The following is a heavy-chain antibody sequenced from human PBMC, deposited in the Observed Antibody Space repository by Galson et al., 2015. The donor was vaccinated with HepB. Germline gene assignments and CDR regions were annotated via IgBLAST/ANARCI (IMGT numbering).Heavy chain of an antibody. CDR3: ARDQILNDFWSGYYPDY. D-gene: IGHD3-3*01. V-gene: IGHV3-11*01. Sequence: SLRLSCAASGFTFSDYYMSWIRQAPGKGLERVSYISSSGSTIYYADSVKGRFTISRDDAKNSLYLQMNSLRAEDTAVYYCARDQILNDFWSGYYPDYWGQGTLVTVSS. CDR2: ISSSGSTI. J-gene: IGHJ4*02. CDR1: GFTFSDYY.